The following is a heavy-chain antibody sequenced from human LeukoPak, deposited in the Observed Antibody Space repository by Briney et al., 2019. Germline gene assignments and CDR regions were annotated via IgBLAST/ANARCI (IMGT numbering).Heavy chain of an antibody. D-gene: IGHD1-1*01. V-gene: IGHV3-21*01. CDR2: ITGSSSYI. CDR3: ARDRLEGGETFDS. Sequence: GGSLRLSCAASGFSFRSYSMDWVRQAPGKGLEWVSSITGSSSYISYADSVKGRFTISRDNAENSLFLQMNSPRPEDTAVYFCARDRLEGGETFDSWGQGTLVTVSS. J-gene: IGHJ4*02. CDR1: GFSFRSYS.